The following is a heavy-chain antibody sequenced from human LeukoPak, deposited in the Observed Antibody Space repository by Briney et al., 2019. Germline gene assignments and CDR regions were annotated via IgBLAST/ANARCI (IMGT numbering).Heavy chain of an antibody. Sequence: SETLSLTCVVSGGSISSGGYSWSWIRQPPGKGLEWIGYIYHSGSTYYNPSLKSRVTISVGRSKNQFSLKLSSVTAADTAVYYCARGKGIVVVPAAIWFDPWGQGTLVTVSS. CDR3: ARGKGIVVVPAAIWFDP. D-gene: IGHD2-2*01. CDR2: IYHSGST. J-gene: IGHJ5*02. V-gene: IGHV4-30-2*01. CDR1: GGSISSGGYS.